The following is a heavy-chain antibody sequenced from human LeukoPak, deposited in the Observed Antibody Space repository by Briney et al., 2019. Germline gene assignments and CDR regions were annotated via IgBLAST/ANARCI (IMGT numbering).Heavy chain of an antibody. D-gene: IGHD3-22*01. Sequence: PSEALSLTCAVSGGSISSTSYYWAWIRQPPGKGLEWIGTIYYSGSTYHNPSLKSRVTLSVDTSRNQFSLRLSSVDAADTAVYYCAKAGVRYFDSSGLYAFDFWGQGTTVTVSS. CDR1: GGSISSTSYY. CDR3: AKAGVRYFDSSGLYAFDF. V-gene: IGHV4-39*01. J-gene: IGHJ3*01. CDR2: IYYSGST.